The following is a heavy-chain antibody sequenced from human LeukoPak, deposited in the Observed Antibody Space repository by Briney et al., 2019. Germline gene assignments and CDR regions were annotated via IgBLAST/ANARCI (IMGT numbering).Heavy chain of an antibody. D-gene: IGHD6-19*01. Sequence: GGSLRPSCAASGFTFSSYAMSWVRQAPGKGLEWVSAISGSGGSTYYADSVKGRFTISRDNSKNTLYLQMNSLRAEDTAVYYCAKAADSSGWYAGYYFDYWGQGTLVTVSS. CDR2: ISGSGGST. V-gene: IGHV3-23*01. CDR1: GFTFSSYA. J-gene: IGHJ4*02. CDR3: AKAADSSGWYAGYYFDY.